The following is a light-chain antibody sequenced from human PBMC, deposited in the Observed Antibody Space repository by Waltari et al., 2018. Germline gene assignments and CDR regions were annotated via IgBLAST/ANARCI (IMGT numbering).Light chain of an antibody. CDR2: DAS. J-gene: IGKJ1*01. CDR1: QSIRSN. V-gene: IGKV3-15*01. CDR3: QQYDNWLGT. Sequence: ELVEPLSLDTLSVFTGERAHLSCRASQSIRSNLAWYQHKPGQAPRLLIYDASTRASGIPARFSGSGSGTEFTLTISSLQSEDFAVYFCQQYDNWLGTFGQGTKVEIK.